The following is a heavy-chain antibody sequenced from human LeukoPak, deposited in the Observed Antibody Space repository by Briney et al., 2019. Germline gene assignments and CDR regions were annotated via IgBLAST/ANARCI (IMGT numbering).Heavy chain of an antibody. J-gene: IGHJ6*03. Sequence: PGRSLRLSCAASGFTFSSYAMHWVRQAPGKGLEWVAVISYDGSNKYYADSVKGRFTISRDNSKNTLYLQMNSLRAEDTAVYYCARDDLGDDYSNYYYYMDVWGKGTTVTVSS. CDR1: GFTFSSYA. CDR3: ARDDLGDDYSNYYYYMDV. D-gene: IGHD4-11*01. CDR2: ISYDGSNK. V-gene: IGHV3-30-3*01.